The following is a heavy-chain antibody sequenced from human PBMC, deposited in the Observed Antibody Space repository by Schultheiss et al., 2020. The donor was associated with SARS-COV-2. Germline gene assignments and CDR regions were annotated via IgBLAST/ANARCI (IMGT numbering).Heavy chain of an antibody. J-gene: IGHJ4*02. CDR1: EVTFSDTW. D-gene: IGHD4-17*01. CDR2: IKTKTDGATT. CDR3: TTVGYGDYDRVVSVY. Sequence: GGSLRLSCAASEVTFSDTWMSWVRQAPGKGLEWVGRIKTKTDGATTDYAAPVKGRFTISRDDSKNTLYLQMNSLKIEDTAVYYCTTVGYGDYDRVVSVYWGQGTLVTVSS. V-gene: IGHV3-15*01.